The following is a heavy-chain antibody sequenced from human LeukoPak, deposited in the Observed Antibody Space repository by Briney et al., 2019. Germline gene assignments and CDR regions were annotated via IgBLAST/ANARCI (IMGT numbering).Heavy chain of an antibody. CDR3: ARLDYGDSEAMDV. V-gene: IGHV4-38-2*02. D-gene: IGHD4-17*01. J-gene: IGHJ6*02. Sequence: PSETLSLTCTVSGYSISSGYYWSWIRQPPGKGLEWIGSIYHSGSTYYNPSLKSRVTISVDTSKNQFSLKLSSVTAADTAVYYCARLDYGDSEAMDVWGQGTTVTVSS. CDR1: GYSISSGYY. CDR2: IYHSGST.